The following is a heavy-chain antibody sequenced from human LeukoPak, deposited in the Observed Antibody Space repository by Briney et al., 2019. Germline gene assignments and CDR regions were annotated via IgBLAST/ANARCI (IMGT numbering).Heavy chain of an antibody. D-gene: IGHD5-18*01. CDR3: ARTVDTSMVYYFDY. V-gene: IGHV3-23*01. J-gene: IGHJ4*02. Sequence: GRSLRLSCAASGFTFSSYGMHWVRQAPGKGLEWVSGISGSGDNTYYADSVKGRFTISRDNSKNTLYLQMNSLRAEDTAVYDCARTVDTSMVYYFDYWGQGTLVTVSS. CDR1: GFTFSSYG. CDR2: ISGSGDNT.